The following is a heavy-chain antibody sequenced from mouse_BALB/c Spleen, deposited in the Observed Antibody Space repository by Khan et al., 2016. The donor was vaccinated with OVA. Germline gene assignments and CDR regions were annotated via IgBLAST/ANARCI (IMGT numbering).Heavy chain of an antibody. CDR3: ARAVDYGAWFAY. J-gene: IGHJ3*01. Sequence: QVQLKQSGPGLVAPSQTLSITCTVSGFSLSSYGVHWVRQPPGKGLEWLGVIWAGGSTNHNSALMSRLSISKDNSKSQVFLKMNSLQTDDTAMYYCARAVDYGAWFAYWGQGTLVTVSA. CDR2: IWAGGST. D-gene: IGHD1-1*01. CDR1: GFSLSSYG. V-gene: IGHV2-9*02.